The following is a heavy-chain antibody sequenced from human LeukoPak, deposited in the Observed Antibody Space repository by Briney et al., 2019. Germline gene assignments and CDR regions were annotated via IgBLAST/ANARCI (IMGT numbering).Heavy chain of an antibody. V-gene: IGHV3-30*04. J-gene: IGHJ4*02. CDR3: ARDSDFSLGY. D-gene: IGHD3-3*01. CDR1: GFTFSTYA. Sequence: GGSLRLSCAASGFTFSTYAMHWARQAPGKGPEWVAVISYDGRNKYYADSVKGRFTISRDNSKNTLYLQMDSLRAEDTAMYYCARDSDFSLGYWGQGTLVTVSS. CDR2: ISYDGRNK.